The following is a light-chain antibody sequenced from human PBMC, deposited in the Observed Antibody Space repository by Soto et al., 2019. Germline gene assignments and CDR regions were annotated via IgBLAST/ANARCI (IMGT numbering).Light chain of an antibody. J-gene: IGKJ1*01. CDR3: HQYNNWPRT. Sequence: EIVLTQSPGTLSLSPGERATLSCRASQSVSYYLAWYQQKPGQAPRLLIYDASSRATGVPDRFSGSGSGTDFTLTISRLEPEDFAIYYCHQYNNWPRTVGQGTRVEIK. CDR2: DAS. CDR1: QSVSYY. V-gene: IGKV3-20*01.